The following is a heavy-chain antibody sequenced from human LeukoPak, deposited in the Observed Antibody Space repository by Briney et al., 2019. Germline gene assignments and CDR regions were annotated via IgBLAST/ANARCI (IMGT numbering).Heavy chain of an antibody. J-gene: IGHJ4*02. CDR1: GGSISSSSYY. D-gene: IGHD6-19*01. CDR3: ARDHSSGWYEGR. V-gene: IGHV4-39*07. CDR2: IYYSGSA. Sequence: PSETLSLTCTVSGGSISSSSYYWGWIRQPPGKGLEWIGSIYYSGSAYYNPSLKSRVTISVDTSKNQFSLKLSSVTAADTAVYYCARDHSSGWYEGRWGQGTLVTVSS.